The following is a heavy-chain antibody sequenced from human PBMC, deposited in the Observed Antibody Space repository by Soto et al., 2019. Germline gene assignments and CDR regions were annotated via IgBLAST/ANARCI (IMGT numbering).Heavy chain of an antibody. Sequence: PGGSLRLSCAASGFTFSSYWMSWVRQAPGKGLEWVANIKQDGSEKYYVDSVKGRFTISRDNAKNSLYLQMNSLRAEDTAVYYCARDGQLVINYFHYWGQGTLVTVSS. CDR3: ARDGQLVINYFHY. D-gene: IGHD6-13*01. CDR1: GFTFSSYW. V-gene: IGHV3-7*01. J-gene: IGHJ4*02. CDR2: IKQDGSEK.